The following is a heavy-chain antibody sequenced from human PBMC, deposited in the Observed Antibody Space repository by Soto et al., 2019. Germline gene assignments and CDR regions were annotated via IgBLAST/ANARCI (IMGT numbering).Heavy chain of an antibody. CDR1: GFNFSSHA. Sequence: TGGSHRLSGAASGFNFSSHAMSCVLQAPRKELEWVSAISGSGGSTYYADAEKGRFTIAVDNSKTTMYLQMHSLRAEDPAVYYCAKDRRITMITPYFDYWGQGTLVTVSS. D-gene: IGHD3-22*01. V-gene: IGHV3-23*01. CDR2: ISGSGGST. CDR3: AKDRRITMITPYFDY. J-gene: IGHJ4*02.